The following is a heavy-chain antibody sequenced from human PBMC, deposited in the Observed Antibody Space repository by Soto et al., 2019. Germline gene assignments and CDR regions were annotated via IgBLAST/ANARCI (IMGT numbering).Heavy chain of an antibody. V-gene: IGHV1-8*01. D-gene: IGHD3-22*01. Sequence: ASVKDSFKASGYTFTSYDINWVRQATGQGLEWMGWMNPNSGNTGYAQKFQGRVTMTRNTSISTAYMELSSLRSEDTAVYYCARLYYYDSSGYYYDEPWGQGTLVTVSS. CDR2: MNPNSGNT. CDR3: ARLYYYDSSGYYYDEP. CDR1: GYTFTSYD. J-gene: IGHJ5*02.